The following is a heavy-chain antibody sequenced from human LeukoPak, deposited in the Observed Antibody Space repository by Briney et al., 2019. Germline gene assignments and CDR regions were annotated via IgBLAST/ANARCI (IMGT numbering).Heavy chain of an antibody. V-gene: IGHV3-30*02. CDR1: GFTFSSYG. Sequence: GGSLRLSCTASGFTFSSYGIHWVRQAPGKGLGWVSFVRYDGKNQYYADSVKGRFTVSRDNSKKTVSLQMHSLRREDTAVYYCAKDSYGSGSYYPYYYYYYMDVWGKGTTVTISS. J-gene: IGHJ6*03. D-gene: IGHD3-10*01. CDR2: VRYDGKNQ. CDR3: AKDSYGSGSYYPYYYYYYMDV.